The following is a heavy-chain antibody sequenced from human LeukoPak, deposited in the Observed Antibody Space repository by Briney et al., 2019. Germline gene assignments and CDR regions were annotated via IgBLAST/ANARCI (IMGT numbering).Heavy chain of an antibody. V-gene: IGHV1-46*01. Sequence: ASVKVSCKASGYTFTSYYMHWVRQAPGQGLEWMGIINPSGGSTSYAQKFQGRVTMTRDTSTSTVYMGLSSLRSEDTAVYYCARQQLVPGLDYWGQGTLVTVSS. J-gene: IGHJ4*02. CDR1: GYTFTSYY. D-gene: IGHD6-13*01. CDR3: ARQQLVPGLDY. CDR2: INPSGGST.